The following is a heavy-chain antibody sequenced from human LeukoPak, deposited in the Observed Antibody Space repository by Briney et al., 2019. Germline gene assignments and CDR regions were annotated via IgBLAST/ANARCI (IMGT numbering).Heavy chain of an antibody. J-gene: IGHJ6*03. Sequence: SETLSLTCSGSNYSISNSLYWGWLRQPPGKGLEWIGSIYRSGITFYNPSLKSRVTISLDTSKNQFSLKLSSVTAADTAVYFCARGTYGYYMDVWGKGTTVTVSS. D-gene: IGHD4-17*01. V-gene: IGHV4-38-2*02. CDR2: IYRSGIT. CDR3: ARGTYGYYMDV. CDR1: NYSISNSLY.